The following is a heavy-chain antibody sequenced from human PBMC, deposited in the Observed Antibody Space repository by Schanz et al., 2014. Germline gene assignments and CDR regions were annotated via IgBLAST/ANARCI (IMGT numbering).Heavy chain of an antibody. D-gene: IGHD3-10*01. J-gene: IGHJ4*02. Sequence: EMQLLESGGGLAQPGGSLRLSCAASGFTLSNYAMSWVRQAPGKGLEWVSALSEGGGGTHYADSVRGRFTISSDSSKNTLYLQMSSLRADDTAVYYCAKYRGYYRVSGSYRELEYWGQGTLVNVSS. CDR1: GFTLSNYA. V-gene: IGHV3-23*01. CDR3: AKYRGYYRVSGSYRELEY. CDR2: LSEGGGGT.